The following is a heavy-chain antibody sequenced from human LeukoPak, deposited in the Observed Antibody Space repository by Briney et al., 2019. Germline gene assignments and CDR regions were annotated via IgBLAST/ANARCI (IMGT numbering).Heavy chain of an antibody. CDR1: ARSFSGYY. CDR2: IHNSGST. V-gene: IGHV4-34*01. J-gene: IGHJ4*02. CDR3: ARDAYDYWSDERDY. Sequence: PETLSPTCAVYARSFSGYYCSWIRQPPGKGLEWNGEIHNSGSTNYNPTLKSRVTISVDTTTNQFSLKLSSVTAADTAVYYCARDAYDYWSDERDYWGQGTLVTVSS. D-gene: IGHD3-3*01.